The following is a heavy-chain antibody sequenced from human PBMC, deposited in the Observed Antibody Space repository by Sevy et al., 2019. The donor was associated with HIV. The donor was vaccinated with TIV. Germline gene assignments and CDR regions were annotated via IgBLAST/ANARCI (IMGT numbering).Heavy chain of an antibody. Sequence: GGSLRLSCAASVFIFSSYWMTWVRQAPGKGLEWVATIKQDGSEKYYVDSVKGRFTISRDNAKNSLYLQMRSLRVEDTAMYYCASDYSWGQGTLVTVSS. V-gene: IGHV3-7*01. CDR1: VFIFSSYW. CDR2: IKQDGSEK. J-gene: IGHJ4*02. CDR3: ASDYS.